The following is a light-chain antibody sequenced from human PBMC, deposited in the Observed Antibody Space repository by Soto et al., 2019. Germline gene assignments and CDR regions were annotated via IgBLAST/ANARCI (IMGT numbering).Light chain of an antibody. Sequence: EIVMTQSPATLSVSPGGRATLSCRASQSISDTLAWYQQTPGQAPRLLIYGASTRATGIPVRFSGSASGTEFTLTISRLEPEDFAVYYCQQYGSSPFTFGPGTKVDIK. V-gene: IGKV3-15*01. CDR1: QSISDT. J-gene: IGKJ3*01. CDR2: GAS. CDR3: QQYGSSPFT.